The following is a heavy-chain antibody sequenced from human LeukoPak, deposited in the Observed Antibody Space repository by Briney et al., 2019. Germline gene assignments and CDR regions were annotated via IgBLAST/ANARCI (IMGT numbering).Heavy chain of an antibody. CDR1: GGSISSGLYS. Sequence: PSETLSLTCDVSGGSISSGLYSWSWIRQPLGKGLEWIGYIYHTGSTYYNPSLKSRVTISVDTSKNQFSLRLSSVTAADTAVYYCARLQYCSGTSCYWFDPWGQGTLVTVST. J-gene: IGHJ5*02. V-gene: IGHV4-30-2*01. D-gene: IGHD2-2*01. CDR2: IYHTGST. CDR3: ARLQYCSGTSCYWFDP.